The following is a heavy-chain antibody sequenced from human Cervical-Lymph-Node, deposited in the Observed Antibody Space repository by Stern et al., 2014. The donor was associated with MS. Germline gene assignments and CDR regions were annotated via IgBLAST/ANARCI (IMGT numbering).Heavy chain of an antibody. CDR2: IWYDGSNP. J-gene: IGHJ4*02. CDR3: ASAYSSSHYYFDY. V-gene: IGHV3-33*01. D-gene: IGHD6-13*01. CDR1: GFTFSRFA. Sequence: VQLVESGGGVVQPGWSLRLSCAASGFTFSRFAMNLVCQPPGTGLALVALIWYDGSNPDYADSVTGRFTIYRDNFKNTLYLQMNSLRAEDTAVYYCASAYSSSHYYFDYWGQGTLVTVSS.